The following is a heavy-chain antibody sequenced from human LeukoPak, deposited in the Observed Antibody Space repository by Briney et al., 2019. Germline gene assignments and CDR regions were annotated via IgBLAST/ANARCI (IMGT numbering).Heavy chain of an antibody. D-gene: IGHD3-10*01. Sequence: PGGSLRLSCAASGFTFSSYAMPWVRQAPGKGLEWVAVISYDGSNKYYAASEKGRFTISRDNSKNTLYLQMNSLRAEDTAVYYCARDFDPSGWFGELFDYWGQGTLVTVSS. CDR2: ISYDGSNK. V-gene: IGHV3-30-3*01. CDR3: ARDFDPSGWFGELFDY. J-gene: IGHJ4*02. CDR1: GFTFSSYA.